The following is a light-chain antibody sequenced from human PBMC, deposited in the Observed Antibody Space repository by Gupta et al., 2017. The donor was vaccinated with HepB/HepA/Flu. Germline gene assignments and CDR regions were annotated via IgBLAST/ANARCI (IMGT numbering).Light chain of an antibody. CDR3: LQHNNSPIT. V-gene: IGKV1-5*03. CDR1: QSVSTW. Sequence: DIQMNQSPSTLSASVGDRVTITCRASQSVSTWLAWYQQKPGKAPKLLIYKASRLQSGVPSRFTGSGSETEFTLTISSLQPDDFAIYYCLQHNNSPITFGRATKLEIK. CDR2: KAS. J-gene: IGKJ4*01.